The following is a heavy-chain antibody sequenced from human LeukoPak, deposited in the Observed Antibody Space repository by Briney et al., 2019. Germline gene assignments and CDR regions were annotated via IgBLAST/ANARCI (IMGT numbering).Heavy chain of an antibody. V-gene: IGHV3-7*03. CDR1: GFTFSSYW. CDR3: ARDMYYYDSSGYSR. D-gene: IGHD3-22*01. Sequence: EAGGSLRLSCVASGFTFSSYWMTWVRQAPGKGLEWLANIKEDGSIQYYLDSVRGRFTISRDNAKTSVYLQMNSLRAEDTAVYYCARDMYYYDSSGYSRWGQGTLVTVSS. J-gene: IGHJ4*02. CDR2: IKEDGSIQ.